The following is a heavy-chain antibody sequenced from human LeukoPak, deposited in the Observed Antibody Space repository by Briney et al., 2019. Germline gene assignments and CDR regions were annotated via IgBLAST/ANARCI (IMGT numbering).Heavy chain of an antibody. J-gene: IGHJ4*02. Sequence: GGSLRLSCAASGFTFSSYAMHWVRQAPGKGLEYVSAISRTGTSTYYANSVKGRFTISRDNSKNTLYLQMGSLRGEDMAVYYCARVGKTSSAYWGQGTLVTVSS. CDR2: ISRTGTST. V-gene: IGHV3-64*01. CDR3: ARVGKTSSAY. CDR1: GFTFSSYA.